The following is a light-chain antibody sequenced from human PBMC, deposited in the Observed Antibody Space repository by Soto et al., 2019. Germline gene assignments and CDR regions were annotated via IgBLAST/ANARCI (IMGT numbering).Light chain of an antibody. CDR1: SSDVGRYDF. V-gene: IGLV2-14*01. J-gene: IGLJ1*01. Sequence: QSVLAQPASLSGSPGQSITISCTGTSSDVGRYDFVSWFQQHPGKAPKLMIYDVSIRPSGVSDHFSGSKSGNTASLTISGLQAEDEADYYCSSCTTSSTFVFGTGTKVTV. CDR3: SSCTTSSTFV. CDR2: DVS.